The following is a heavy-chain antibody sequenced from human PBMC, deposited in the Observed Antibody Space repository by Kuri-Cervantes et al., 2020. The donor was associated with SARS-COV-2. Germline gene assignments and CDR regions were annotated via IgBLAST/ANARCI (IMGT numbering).Heavy chain of an antibody. Sequence: GGSLRLSCAASGFTFSDSAMHWVRQAPGKGLEWVAFISYDGSSKDYADSVKGRLTISRDNSKNTLYLQMKSLRAEDTAVFYCAREGNEDAFETWGQGTRVTVSS. CDR1: GFTFSDSA. CDR3: AREGNEDAFET. J-gene: IGHJ3*02. V-gene: IGHV3-30*04. CDR2: ISYDGSSK.